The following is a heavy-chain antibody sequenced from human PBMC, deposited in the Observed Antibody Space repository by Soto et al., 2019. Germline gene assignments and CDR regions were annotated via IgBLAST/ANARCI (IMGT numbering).Heavy chain of an antibody. CDR1: GFTVSSNY. V-gene: IGHV3-66*01. D-gene: IGHD5-18*01. CDR2: IYSGGST. Sequence: EVQLVESGGGLVQPGGSLRLSCAASGFTVSSNYMSWVRQAPGKGLEWVSVIYSGGSTYYADSVKGRFTISRDNSKNTLYLQMNSPRAEDTAVYYCARDGGGIQLWPHYYYYYMDVWGKGTTVTVSS. CDR3: ARDGGGIQLWPHYYYYYMDV. J-gene: IGHJ6*03.